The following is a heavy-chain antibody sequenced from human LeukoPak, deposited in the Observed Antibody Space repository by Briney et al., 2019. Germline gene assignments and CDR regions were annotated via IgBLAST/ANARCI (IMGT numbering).Heavy chain of an antibody. D-gene: IGHD3-10*01. J-gene: IGHJ4*02. Sequence: ASVKVSCKASGYSFTTYHINWVRQASGQGPEWMGWMNPNSGDTGYAQKFQGRVTITRNTSTRTAYMEVSSLKSEDTAVYYCARAYYYGSGNYYFLDYWGQGTLVTVSS. CDR2: MNPNSGDT. CDR3: ARAYYYGSGNYYFLDY. V-gene: IGHV1-8*03. CDR1: GYSFTTYH.